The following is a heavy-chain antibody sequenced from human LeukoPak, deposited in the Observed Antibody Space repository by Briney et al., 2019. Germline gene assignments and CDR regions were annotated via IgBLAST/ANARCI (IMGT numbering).Heavy chain of an antibody. J-gene: IGHJ5*02. CDR2: IHYSRGG. V-gene: IGHV4-59*12. CDR3: ARGRGGSGWETGLDLDL. CDR1: GDSIGSYF. Sequence: TSETLSLTCFASGDSIGSYFWSWIRQSPGKGLEWIGCIHYSRGGNYNPCLRSRVSMSEDSSKNQFSLMMNSVSAADSAVYYCARGRGGSGWETGLDLDLWGQGTLVTVSS. D-gene: IGHD6-19*01.